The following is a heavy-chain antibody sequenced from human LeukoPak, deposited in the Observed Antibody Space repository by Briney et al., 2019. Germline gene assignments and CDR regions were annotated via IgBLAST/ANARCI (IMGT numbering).Heavy chain of an antibody. J-gene: IGHJ4*02. D-gene: IGHD2-2*01. CDR1: GGSISSYN. V-gene: IGHV4-4*07. CDR2: IYSTGTT. CDR3: ARLEPANGGSVPDY. Sequence: SETLSLTCTVSGGSISSYNWCWIRQPAGGVLECIGRIYSTGTTTYNASLRSRVTISVDQSKSQFSLKLTSVTAANTAVYYCARLEPANGGSVPDYWGQGTLVTVSS.